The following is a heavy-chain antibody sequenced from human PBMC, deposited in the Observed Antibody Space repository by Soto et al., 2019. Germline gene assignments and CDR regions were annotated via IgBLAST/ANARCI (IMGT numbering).Heavy chain of an antibody. CDR1: GGSLSGYY. Sequence: SDTLSLTCAVYGGSLSGYYWSWIRQPPGKGLEWIGEINHSGSTNYNPSLKSRVTISVDTSKNQFSLKLSSMTAADTAVYYCARGVYCSSTSCYWGMDVWGQGTTVTVSS. CDR3: ARGVYCSSTSCYWGMDV. D-gene: IGHD2-2*01. CDR2: INHSGST. V-gene: IGHV4-34*01. J-gene: IGHJ6*02.